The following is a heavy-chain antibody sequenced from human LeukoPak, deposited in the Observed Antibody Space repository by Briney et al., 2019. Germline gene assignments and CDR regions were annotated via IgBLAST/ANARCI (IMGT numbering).Heavy chain of an antibody. J-gene: IGHJ4*02. Sequence: GGSLRLSCAASGFTIDDYWMSWVRQAPGKGLEWVANIKEDVSDKYYVDSVKGRFTISRDNAKNSLYLQMSRLRAEDTAVYYCARVGAAGFDYWGQGILVTVSS. CDR3: ARVGAAGFDY. D-gene: IGHD6-25*01. CDR2: IKEDVSDK. V-gene: IGHV3-7*03. CDR1: GFTIDDYW.